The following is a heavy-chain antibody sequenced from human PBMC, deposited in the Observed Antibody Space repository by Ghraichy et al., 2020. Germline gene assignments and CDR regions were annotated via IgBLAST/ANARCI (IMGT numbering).Heavy chain of an antibody. CDR1: GFTVSSNY. CDR3: ARDRAVAGLSDY. V-gene: IGHV3-53*01. D-gene: IGHD6-19*01. J-gene: IGHJ4*02. CDR2: IYSGGST. Sequence: GGSLRLSCAASGFTVSSNYMSWVRQAPGKGLEWVSVIYSGGSTYYADSVKGRFTISRDNSKNTLYLQMNSLRAEDTAVYYCARDRAVAGLSDYWGQGTLVTVSS.